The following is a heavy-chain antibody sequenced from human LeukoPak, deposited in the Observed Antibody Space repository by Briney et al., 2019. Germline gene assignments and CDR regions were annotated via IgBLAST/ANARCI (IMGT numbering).Heavy chain of an antibody. J-gene: IGHJ4*02. Sequence: GGSLRLSCEVSGFSFSSYAMSWVRQAPGKGLEWVSGISATHVGGATHYADSVKGRFTISGDISKNTLFLLMNNLRDEDTAKYFCARSTPVGLGVLGSWGQGVLVTVSS. CDR3: ARSTPVGLGVLGS. CDR1: GFSFSSYA. CDR2: ISATHVGGAT. V-gene: IGHV3-23*01.